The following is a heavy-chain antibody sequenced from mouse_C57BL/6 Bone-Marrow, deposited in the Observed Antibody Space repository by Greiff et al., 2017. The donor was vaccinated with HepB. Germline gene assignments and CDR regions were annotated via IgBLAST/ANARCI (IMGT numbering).Heavy chain of an antibody. V-gene: IGHV1-5*01. D-gene: IGHD1-1*01. CDR1: GYTFTSYW. Sequence: EVQLQQSGTVLARPGASVKMSCKTSGYTFTSYWMHWVKQRPGQGLEWIGAIYPGNSDTSYNQKFKGKAKLTAVTSASTAYMELSSLTNEDSAVYYCTRSGFTTVDAMDYWGQGTTVTVSS. J-gene: IGHJ4*01. CDR2: IYPGNSDT. CDR3: TRSGFTTVDAMDY.